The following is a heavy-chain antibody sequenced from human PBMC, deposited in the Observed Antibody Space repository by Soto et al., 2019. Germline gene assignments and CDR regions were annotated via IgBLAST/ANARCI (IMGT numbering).Heavy chain of an antibody. CDR1: GDSVSSNSAA. CDR2: TYYRSKWYN. Sequence: SPTLSLTCAISGDSVSSNSAAWNWISQSPSRGREGLGMTYYRSKWYNDYAVSVKSRITINPDTSKNQFSLQLNSVTPEDTAVYYCARKRSFYGVWVGMDVWGQGTTVTVSS. CDR3: ARKRSFYGVWVGMDV. V-gene: IGHV6-1*01. D-gene: IGHD4-17*01. J-gene: IGHJ6*02.